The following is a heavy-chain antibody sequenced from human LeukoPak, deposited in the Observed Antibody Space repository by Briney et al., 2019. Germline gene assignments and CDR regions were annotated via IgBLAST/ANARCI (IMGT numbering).Heavy chain of an antibody. V-gene: IGHV3-23*01. Sequence: GGSLRLSCAASGFTFTTYAMSWVRRVPGKGLEWVSSISGIGSNTYYPDSVKGRFTISRDNSKNSLCLQMNSLIAEDTALYHCAKACPGQCTSWTCLSDYWGQGPLVTVSP. J-gene: IGHJ4*02. D-gene: IGHD2-8*01. CDR1: GFTFTTYA. CDR3: AKACPGQCTSWTCLSDY. CDR2: ISGIGSNT.